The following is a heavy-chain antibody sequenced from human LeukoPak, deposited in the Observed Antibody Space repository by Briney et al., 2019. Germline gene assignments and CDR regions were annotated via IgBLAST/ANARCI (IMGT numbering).Heavy chain of an antibody. CDR3: AKVPYSDYGSGRPPFMDV. D-gene: IGHD3-10*01. J-gene: IGHJ6*02. V-gene: IGHV3-23*01. CDR2: LSNTGIDT. Sequence: GGSLRLSCAASGSIFSNYAMSWVRQAPGKGLEWVSTLSNTGIDTYYADSVKGRFTISRDNYENTLFLQMNYLRAEDTAIYYCAKVPYSDYGSGRPPFMDVWGQGTTVAVSS. CDR1: GSIFSNYA.